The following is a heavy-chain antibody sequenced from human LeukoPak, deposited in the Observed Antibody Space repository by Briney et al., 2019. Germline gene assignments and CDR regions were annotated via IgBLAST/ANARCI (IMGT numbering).Heavy chain of an antibody. D-gene: IGHD3-22*01. Sequence: SETLSLTCTVSGGSISSSSYYWGWIRQPPGKGLEWIGSIYYSGSTYYYPSLKSRVTISVDTSKNQFSLKLSSVTAADTAVYYCARRGYDSSGYYHNYWGQGTLVTVSS. CDR1: GGSISSSSYY. CDR3: ARRGYDSSGYYHNY. CDR2: IYYSGST. V-gene: IGHV4-39*01. J-gene: IGHJ4*02.